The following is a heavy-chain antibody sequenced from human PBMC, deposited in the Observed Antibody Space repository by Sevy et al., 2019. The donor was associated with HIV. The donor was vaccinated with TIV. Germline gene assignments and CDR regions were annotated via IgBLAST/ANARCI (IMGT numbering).Heavy chain of an antibody. V-gene: IGHV3-74*01. D-gene: IGHD6-13*01. CDR3: ARGIDSAAGTGI. J-gene: IGHJ4*02. Sequence: GGSLRLSCAASGFTFSSYWMHWVRQAPGKGLVWVSRINSDGSSTSYANSVKGRFTISRDNAKNTLYLQMKSLRAEDTAVYYCARGIDSAAGTGIWGQGTLVTVSS. CDR2: INSDGSST. CDR1: GFTFSSYW.